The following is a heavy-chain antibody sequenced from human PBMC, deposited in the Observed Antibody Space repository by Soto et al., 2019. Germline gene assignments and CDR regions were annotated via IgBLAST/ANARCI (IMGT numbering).Heavy chain of an antibody. D-gene: IGHD6-13*01. CDR1: GGSFSGYY. CDR3: ARTYSSSWSPFDH. J-gene: IGHJ4*02. V-gene: IGHV4-34*01. Sequence: QVQLQQWGAGLLKPSETQSLTCAVYGGSFSGYYWSWIRQHPGKGLEWIGEINQSGSTNYNPSPKSRVTISVDTSKNQFSLKLSSVTAADTAVYYCARTYSSSWSPFDHWGQGTLVTVSS. CDR2: INQSGST.